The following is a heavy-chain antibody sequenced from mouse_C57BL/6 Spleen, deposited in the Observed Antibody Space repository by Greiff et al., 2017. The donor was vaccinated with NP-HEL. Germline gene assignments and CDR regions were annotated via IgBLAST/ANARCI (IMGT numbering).Heavy chain of an antibody. Sequence: QVQLQQSGPELVKPGASVKISCKASGYAFSSSWMNWVKQRPGKGLEWIGRIYPGDGDTNYNGKFKGKATLTADKSSSTVYMQLSSLTSEDSAVYFCARTGTTVDAMDYGGQGTSVTVSS. CDR3: ARTGTTVDAMDY. CDR2: IYPGDGDT. D-gene: IGHD1-1*01. CDR1: GYAFSSSW. V-gene: IGHV1-82*01. J-gene: IGHJ4*01.